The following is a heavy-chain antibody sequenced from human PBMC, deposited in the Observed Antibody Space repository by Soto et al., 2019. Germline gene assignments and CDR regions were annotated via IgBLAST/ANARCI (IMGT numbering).Heavy chain of an antibody. CDR2: ISYDGSNK. Sequence: QVQLVESGGGVVQPGRSLRLSCAASGFTFSSYAMHWVRQAPGKGLEWVAVISYDGSNKYYADSVKGRFTISRDNSKNTLYLQMNSLRAEDTAVYYCAGFDYGDYVVYFDYWGQGTLVTVSS. D-gene: IGHD4-17*01. CDR3: AGFDYGDYVVYFDY. V-gene: IGHV3-30-3*01. J-gene: IGHJ4*02. CDR1: GFTFSSYA.